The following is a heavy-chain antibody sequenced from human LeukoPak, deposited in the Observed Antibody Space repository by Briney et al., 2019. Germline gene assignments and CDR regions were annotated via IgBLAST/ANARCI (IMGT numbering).Heavy chain of an antibody. Sequence: GGSLRLSCAASGFTFSSYAMSWVRQAPGKGLEWVSAISGNGGRTYYADSVKGRFTISRDNSRNTLFLQMNSLRAEDTAVYYCAKVAQMDTILGKFDNWGQGTLVTVSS. D-gene: IGHD5-24*01. CDR2: ISGNGGRT. CDR1: GFTFSSYA. V-gene: IGHV3-23*01. J-gene: IGHJ5*02. CDR3: AKVAQMDTILGKFDN.